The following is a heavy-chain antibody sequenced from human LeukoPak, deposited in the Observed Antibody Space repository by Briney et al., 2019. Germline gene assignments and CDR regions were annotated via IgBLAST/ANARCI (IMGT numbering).Heavy chain of an antibody. CDR1: GFRFSTYA. Sequence: GGSLRLSCAASGFRFSTYAMSWVRQAPGKGLEWVSYISSSTTTMYYADSVKGRFTISRDNAKNSLYLQVNSLRDENTAVYYCARKPNFYRSYNYGMDVWGQGTTVTVSS. CDR2: ISSSTTTM. J-gene: IGHJ6*02. V-gene: IGHV3-48*02. CDR3: ARKPNFYRSYNYGMDV. D-gene: IGHD1-14*01.